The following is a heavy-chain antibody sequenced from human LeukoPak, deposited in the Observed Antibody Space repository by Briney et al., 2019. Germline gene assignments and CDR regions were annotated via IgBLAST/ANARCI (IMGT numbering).Heavy chain of an antibody. CDR1: GFTFSSYS. J-gene: IGHJ6*04. D-gene: IGHD6-13*01. Sequence: GGSLRLSCAASGFTFSSYSMNWVRQAPGKGLEWVSSISSSSSYIYYADSVKGRFTISRDNAKNSLYLQMNSLRAEDTAVYYCARGAGAAGTPTDVWGKGTTVTVSS. CDR2: ISSSSSYI. V-gene: IGHV3-21*01. CDR3: ARGAGAAGTPTDV.